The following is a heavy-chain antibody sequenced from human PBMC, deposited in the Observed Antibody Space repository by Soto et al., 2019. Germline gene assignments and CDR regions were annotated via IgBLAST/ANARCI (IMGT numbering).Heavy chain of an antibody. CDR1: GITVSRDG. D-gene: IGHD3-22*01. CDR3: ARVLGGYPNFDF. V-gene: IGHV3-30-3*01. Sequence: QVQLVESGGGVVQPGRSLRLSCAVSGITVSRDGLHWVRQAPGKGLEWLAFISNDGSEKIYADSVKGRITISRDSSKNTLYLQMNSLRAEDTAVYYCARVLGGYPNFDFWVQGTLVTVSS. J-gene: IGHJ4*02. CDR2: ISNDGSEK.